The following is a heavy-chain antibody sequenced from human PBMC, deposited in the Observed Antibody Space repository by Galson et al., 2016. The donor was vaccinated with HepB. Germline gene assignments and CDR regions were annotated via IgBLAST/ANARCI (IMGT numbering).Heavy chain of an antibody. J-gene: IGHJ6*02. CDR2: IDPNDSYA. V-gene: IGHV5-10-1*01. CDR1: GYSFTTYW. D-gene: IGHD3-9*01. Sequence: SGAEVKKPGESLRISRKGSGYSFTTYWISWLRQMPGKGLAWVGRIDPNDSYASYSPSFQGHVTISADKSINTAYLQWSRLKASDTAMYYCARHYYDILPGDYTLRGLDVWGQGTTVTVSS. CDR3: ARHYYDILPGDYTLRGLDV.